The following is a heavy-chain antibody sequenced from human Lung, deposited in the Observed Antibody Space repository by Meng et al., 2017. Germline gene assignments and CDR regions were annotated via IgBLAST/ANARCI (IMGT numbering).Heavy chain of an antibody. CDR2: ISAYNGKT. CDR1: GYPLTSYG. V-gene: IGHV1-18*01. J-gene: IGHJ4*02. Sequence: LVQSSVEVKNPGASVKASAMASGYPLTSYGISWVRQAPGQGLEWMGRISAYNGKTNYAQKVQGRVTMTTETSTSTAYMELRSLRSDGTAVYYCARDEDISAAGKLFGDYWGQGTLVTVSS. D-gene: IGHD6-13*01. CDR3: ARDEDISAAGKLFGDY.